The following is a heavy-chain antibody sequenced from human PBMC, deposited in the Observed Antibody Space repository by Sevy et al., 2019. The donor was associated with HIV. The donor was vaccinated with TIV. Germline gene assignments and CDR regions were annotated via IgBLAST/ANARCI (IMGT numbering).Heavy chain of an antibody. CDR1: GDTIVSSGHY. V-gene: IGHV4-39*01. CDR3: AREAGGYDYDYGMDV. D-gene: IGHD6-13*01. CDR2: VYYNGHM. Sequence: SETLSLTCTISGDTIVSSGHYWGWIRQTPGKGLEWIGSVYYNGHMYYNPSLKSRLTISIDTSKNQFSLNLNSVTAADTGIYFCAREAGGYDYDYGMDVWGQGTTVTVSS. J-gene: IGHJ6*02.